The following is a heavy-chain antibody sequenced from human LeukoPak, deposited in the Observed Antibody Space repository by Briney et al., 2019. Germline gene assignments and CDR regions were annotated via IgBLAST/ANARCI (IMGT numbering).Heavy chain of an antibody. Sequence: ASVKDSCKASGYTFTSYGISWVRQAPGQGLEWMGWISPFNGNTNYAQKVQGRVTMTTDTSTSTVYMELRSLRSDDTAVYYCARDLDIVVVAAALRHYGLDVWGQGTTVTVSS. V-gene: IGHV1-18*01. J-gene: IGHJ6*02. D-gene: IGHD2-15*01. CDR1: GYTFTSYG. CDR3: ARDLDIVVVAAALRHYGLDV. CDR2: ISPFNGNT.